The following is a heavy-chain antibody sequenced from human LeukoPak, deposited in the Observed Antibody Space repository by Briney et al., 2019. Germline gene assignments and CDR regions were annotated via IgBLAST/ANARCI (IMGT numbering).Heavy chain of an antibody. Sequence: GGSLRLSCAASGFTFSSYSMNWVRQAPGKGLEWVSSISSSSSYIYYADSVKGRFTISRDNAKNSLYLQMNSLRAEDTAVYYCARDQIPSGWPCWFDPWGQGTLVTVSS. CDR1: GFTFSSYS. CDR3: ARDQIPSGWPCWFDP. D-gene: IGHD6-19*01. J-gene: IGHJ5*02. CDR2: ISSSSSYI. V-gene: IGHV3-21*01.